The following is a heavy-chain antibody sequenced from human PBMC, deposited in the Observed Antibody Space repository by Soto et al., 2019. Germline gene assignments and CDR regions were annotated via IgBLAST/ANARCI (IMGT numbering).Heavy chain of an antibody. CDR3: VKDRSDTWSFDY. J-gene: IGHJ4*02. Sequence: QVQLVESGGGVVQPGGSLRLSCAASGFTFSSCAMHWVRQVPGKGLEWLAVVSHDGSLYPYADSVKGRFSISRDNSRKTLYLKMNSLRPEDTAVYYCVKDRSDTWSFDYWGQGTLVTVSS. CDR1: GFTFSSCA. CDR2: VSHDGSLY. D-gene: IGHD2-8*02. V-gene: IGHV3-30*18.